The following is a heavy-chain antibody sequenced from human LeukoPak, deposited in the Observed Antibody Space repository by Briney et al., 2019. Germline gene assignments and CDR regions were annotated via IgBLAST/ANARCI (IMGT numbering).Heavy chain of an antibody. D-gene: IGHD4-17*01. J-gene: IGHJ2*01. V-gene: IGHV4-61*02. CDR1: GGSISTGTYY. CDR2: IYTSGST. CDR3: AREDDYGAAGYFDL. Sequence: SETLSLTCTVSGGSISTGTYYWSWIRQPAGKGLEWIGRIYTSGSTNYNPSLKSRVTISVDTSKNQFSLKLSSVTAADTAVYYCAREDDYGAAGYFDLWGRGTLVTVSS.